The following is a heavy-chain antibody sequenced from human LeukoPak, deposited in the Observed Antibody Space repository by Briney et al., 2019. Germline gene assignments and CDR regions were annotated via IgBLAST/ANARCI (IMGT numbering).Heavy chain of an antibody. V-gene: IGHV4-34*01. CDR3: ARGGNSGLTY. CDR1: GGSFSGYY. D-gene: IGHD5-12*01. Sequence: PSETLSLTCAVYGGSFSGYYWSWIRQPPGKGLEWIGEINHSGSTNYNPSLKSRVTISVDTSKNQFSLKLSSVTAAGTAVYYCARGGNSGLTYWGQGTLVIVSS. J-gene: IGHJ4*02. CDR2: INHSGST.